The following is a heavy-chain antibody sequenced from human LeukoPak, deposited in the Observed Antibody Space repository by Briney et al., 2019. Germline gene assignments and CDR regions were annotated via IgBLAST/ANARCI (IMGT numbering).Heavy chain of an antibody. CDR2: ISYSGTT. V-gene: IGHV4-59*12. Sequence: SETLSLTCTVSGGSISNFYWTWIRQSPGKGLERIGYISYSGTTKYSPSLKSRVTISLDTSKNQFSLKLSSVTAADTAVYYCARDLVSYWGPIDYWGQGTLVTVSS. J-gene: IGHJ4*02. CDR1: GGSISNFY. CDR3: ARDLVSYWGPIDY. D-gene: IGHD7-27*01.